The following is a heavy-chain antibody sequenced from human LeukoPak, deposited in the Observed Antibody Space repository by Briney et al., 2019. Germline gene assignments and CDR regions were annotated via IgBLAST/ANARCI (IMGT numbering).Heavy chain of an antibody. V-gene: IGHV3-7*01. CDR3: ARGGATTFGLWGNAFDI. CDR2: IKQDGSEK. D-gene: IGHD3-3*01. J-gene: IGHJ3*02. Sequence: GGSLRLSCAASGFTFNDYWMTWVRQAPGKGLEWVANIKQDGSEKYYVDSVKGRFTISRDNAENSLYLQMNSLRAEDTAVYYCARGGATTFGLWGNAFDIWGQGTMVTVSS. CDR1: GFTFNDYW.